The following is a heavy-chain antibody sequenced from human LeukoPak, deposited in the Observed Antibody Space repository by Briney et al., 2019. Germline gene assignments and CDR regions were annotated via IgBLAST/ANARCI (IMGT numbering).Heavy chain of an antibody. CDR3: ARVTGYSYGFNYYYYYMDV. Sequence: SETLSLTCTVSGGSISSYYWSWIRQPPGKGLEWIGYIYYSGSTYYNPSLKSRVTISVDTSKNQFSLKLSSVTAADTAVYYCARVTGYSYGFNYYYYYMDVWGKGTTVTVSS. V-gene: IGHV4-59*12. D-gene: IGHD5-18*01. J-gene: IGHJ6*03. CDR1: GGSISSYY. CDR2: IYYSGST.